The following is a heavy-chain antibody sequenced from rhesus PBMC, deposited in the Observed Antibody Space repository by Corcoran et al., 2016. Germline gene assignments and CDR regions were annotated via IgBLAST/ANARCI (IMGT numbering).Heavy chain of an antibody. D-gene: IGHD3-3*01. CDR3: TRGELDWLFVSLGSLDV. Sequence: DVQLVESGGGLVKPGGSLRLSCVASGFTFSSYVMHWVRQAPGKGLAWVSVNSESGGTIYYADSVKGRLTIYRDNAKNSLFLQMNSLRAEDTAVYYCTRGELDWLFVSLGSLDVWGRGVLVTVSS. J-gene: IGHJ5-2*02. V-gene: IGHV3S26*01. CDR2: NSESGGTI. CDR1: GFTFSSYV.